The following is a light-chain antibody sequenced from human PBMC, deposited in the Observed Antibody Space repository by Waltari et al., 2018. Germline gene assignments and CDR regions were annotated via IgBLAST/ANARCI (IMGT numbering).Light chain of an antibody. CDR3: QQYYGSWT. V-gene: IGKV4-1*01. J-gene: IGKJ1*01. Sequence: DILMAQSPDSLAVSLGERATINCKSSQSVLYSSNNKDYLAWYQQKPGQPPKLLIYWASTRESGVPDRFSGSGSGTDFTLTISSLQAEDVAVYYCQQYYGSWTFGQGTRVEI. CDR1: QSVLYSSNNKDY. CDR2: WAS.